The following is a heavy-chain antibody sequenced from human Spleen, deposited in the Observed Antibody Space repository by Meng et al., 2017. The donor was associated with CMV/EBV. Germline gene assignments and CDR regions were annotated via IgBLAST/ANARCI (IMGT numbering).Heavy chain of an antibody. D-gene: IGHD3-22*01. V-gene: IGHV4-39*01. CDR3: VRGNGDSSGYYHNWFDP. Sequence: SSSSRYYWAWVRQSPGKGLEWIGNFYYSGTPYYNPSLKSRVTISVDTSKNQLSLRLTSVTAADTAVYYCVRGNGDSSGYYHNWFDPWGQGTLVTVSS. J-gene: IGHJ5*02. CDR2: FYYSGTP. CDR1: SSSSRYY.